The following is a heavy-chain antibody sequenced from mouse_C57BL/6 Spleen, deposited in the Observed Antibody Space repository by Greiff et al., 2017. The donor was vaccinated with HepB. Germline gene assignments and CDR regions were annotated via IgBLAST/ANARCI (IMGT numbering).Heavy chain of an antibody. Sequence: QVQLQQPGAELVRPGTSVKLSCKASGYTFTSYWMHWVKQRPGQGLEWIGVIDPSDSYTNYNQKFKGKATLTVDTSSSTAYMQLSSLTSEDSAVYYCARSTTANYFDYWGQGTTLTVSS. CDR2: IDPSDSYT. J-gene: IGHJ2*01. V-gene: IGHV1-59*01. D-gene: IGHD1-2*01. CDR1: GYTFTSYW. CDR3: ARSTTANYFDY.